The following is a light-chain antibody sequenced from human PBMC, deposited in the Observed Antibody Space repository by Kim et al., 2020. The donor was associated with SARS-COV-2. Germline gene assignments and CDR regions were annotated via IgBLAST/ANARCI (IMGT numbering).Light chain of an antibody. CDR1: QSISSH. J-gene: IGKJ3*01. Sequence: DIQMTQSPSSLSASVGDRVTITCRTRQSISSHLNWYQQKPGIAPQLLISAASTLQGGVPSRFSGSGSDTDFTLTIISLQPEDFATYFCQQSYITPFTFGPGTKGDIK. CDR2: AAS. V-gene: IGKV1-39*01. CDR3: QQSYITPFT.